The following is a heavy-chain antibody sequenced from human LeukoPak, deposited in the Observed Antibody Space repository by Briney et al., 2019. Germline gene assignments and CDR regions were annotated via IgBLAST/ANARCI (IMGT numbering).Heavy chain of an antibody. Sequence: PSETLSLTCAGYGGSFSGSYWTWIRQPPGKGLEWIGEINYSGSTNYNPSLTTRAAISLDTPKNQFSLRLSSVTAADPAVYYCATVMTTVTTFTTYAYGMDVRGQGTTVTVSS. CDR3: ATVMTTVTTFTTYAYGMDV. D-gene: IGHD4-17*01. CDR2: INYSGST. J-gene: IGHJ6*02. V-gene: IGHV4-34*01. CDR1: GGSFSGSY.